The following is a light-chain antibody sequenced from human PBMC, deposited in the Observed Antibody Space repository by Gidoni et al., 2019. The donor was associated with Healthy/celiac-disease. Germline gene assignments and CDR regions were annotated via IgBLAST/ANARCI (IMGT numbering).Light chain of an antibody. CDR3: QQYDNLPPLT. CDR2: DAA. CDR1: QDISNY. J-gene: IGKJ4*01. Sequence: DIQMTQSPSSLSASVGDRVTITCQASQDISNYLNWYQQKTGKAPKPLIYDAANLETGVPSRFSGSGYGTDLTFTISSLQPEDIATYYCQQYDNLPPLTFGGGTKVEIK. V-gene: IGKV1-33*01.